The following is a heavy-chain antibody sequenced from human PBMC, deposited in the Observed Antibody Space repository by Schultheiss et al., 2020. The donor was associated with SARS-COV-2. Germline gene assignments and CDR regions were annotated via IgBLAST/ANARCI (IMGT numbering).Heavy chain of an antibody. CDR1: GGSISSSSYY. D-gene: IGHD3-22*01. J-gene: IGHJ4*02. CDR3: ASHPAYYYDSSGYLFDY. Sequence: GSLRLSCTVSGGSISSSSYYWGWIRQPPGKGLEWIGYIYYSGSTNYNPSLKSRVTISVDTSKNQFSLKLSSVTAADTAVYYCASHPAYYYDSSGYLFDYWGQGTLVTVSS. CDR2: IYYSGST. V-gene: IGHV4-61*05.